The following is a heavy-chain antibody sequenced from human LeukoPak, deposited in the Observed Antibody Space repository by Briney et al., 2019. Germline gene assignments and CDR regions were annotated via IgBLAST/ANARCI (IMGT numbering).Heavy chain of an antibody. CDR1: GYTFTGYF. V-gene: IGHV1-2*02. J-gene: IGHJ3*02. Sequence: ASVKVSCKASGYTFTGYFIHWVRQAPGQGLEWMGWINPNSGDTNSAQKFRGRVTMTRDTSTSTAYMELSRLRYDDTAVYYCAGRYYYHNLRAFDIWGQGTMVTVSS. CDR3: AGRYYYHNLRAFDI. CDR2: INPNSGDT. D-gene: IGHD3-22*01.